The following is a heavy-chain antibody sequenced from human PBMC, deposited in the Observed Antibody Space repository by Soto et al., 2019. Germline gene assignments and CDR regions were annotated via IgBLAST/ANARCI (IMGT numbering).Heavy chain of an antibody. J-gene: IGHJ6*02. CDR1: GGTFSNHS. Sequence: SVKVSCKASGGTFSNHSISWVRQAPGQGLEWMGGIIPMFGTANYAQKFQGRVTTTADKSTNTVYMELTSLTSEDTAVYYCARGDDFDYYYGVDVWGQGTTVTVSS. V-gene: IGHV1-69*06. D-gene: IGHD3-16*01. CDR3: ARGDDFDYYYGVDV. CDR2: IIPMFGTA.